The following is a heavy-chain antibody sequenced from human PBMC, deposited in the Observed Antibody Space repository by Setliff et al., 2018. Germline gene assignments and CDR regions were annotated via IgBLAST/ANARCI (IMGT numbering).Heavy chain of an antibody. CDR3: ARANKKLDYYYYYYMDV. D-gene: IGHD1-1*01. CDR2: IYTNGGT. Sequence: SETLSLTCTVSGGSISSGSYYWSWIRQPAGKGLEWIGRIYTNGGTDYNPYLKSRVTISLDTSKNQFSLKLSPVTAADTAVYYCARANKKLDYYYYYYMDVWGTGTTVTVSS. J-gene: IGHJ6*03. V-gene: IGHV4-61*02. CDR1: GGSISSGSYY.